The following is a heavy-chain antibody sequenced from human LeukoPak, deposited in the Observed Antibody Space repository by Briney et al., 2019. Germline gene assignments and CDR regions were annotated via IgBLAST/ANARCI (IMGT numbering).Heavy chain of an antibody. CDR1: GFTFSSYA. D-gene: IGHD3-10*01. Sequence: GGSLRLSCAASGFTFSSYAMSWVRQAPGKGLEWVSAISGSGGSTYYADSVKGRFTISRDNSKNTLYLQMNSLRAEDTAVYYCAKAVTGSYYTGLGSWGQGTLLTVSS. CDR2: ISGSGGST. CDR3: AKAVTGSYYTGLGS. J-gene: IGHJ4*02. V-gene: IGHV3-23*01.